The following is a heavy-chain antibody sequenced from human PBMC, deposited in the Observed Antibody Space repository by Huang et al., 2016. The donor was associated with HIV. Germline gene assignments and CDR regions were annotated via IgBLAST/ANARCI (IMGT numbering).Heavy chain of an antibody. Sequence: QVQLVESGGGVVQPGRSLRLSCAASGFTFSHYGIHWVRQAAGKGLEWVSIISYDGSNKNYADSVKGRLTISRDNSKNTLYLQMNSLRPEDTAVYYCAKQGYNYGPYFDYWGQGTLVTVSS. J-gene: IGHJ4*02. D-gene: IGHD5-18*01. CDR1: GFTFSHYG. CDR2: ISYDGSNK. V-gene: IGHV3-30*18. CDR3: AKQGYNYGPYFDY.